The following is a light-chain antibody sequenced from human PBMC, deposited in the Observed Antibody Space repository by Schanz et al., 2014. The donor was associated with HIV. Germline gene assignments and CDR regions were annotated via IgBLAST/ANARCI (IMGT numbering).Light chain of an antibody. J-gene: IGKJ1*01. CDR2: GAS. V-gene: IGKV3-20*01. CDR1: QSVSSSY. Sequence: EIVMTQSPATLSVSPGARATLSCRASQSVSSSYLAWYQQKPGQAPRLLIYGASSRATGIPDRFSGSGSGTDFTLTISRLEPEDFAVYYCQQYGSSPRTFGQGTKVEVK. CDR3: QQYGSSPRT.